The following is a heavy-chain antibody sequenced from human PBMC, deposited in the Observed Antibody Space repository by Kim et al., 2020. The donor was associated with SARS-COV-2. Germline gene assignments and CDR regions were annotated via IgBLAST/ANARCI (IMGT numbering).Heavy chain of an antibody. CDR2: IYYSGST. CDR1: GGSISSYY. V-gene: IGHV4-59*01. J-gene: IGHJ3*02. Sequence: SETLSLTCTVSGGSISSYYWSWIRQPPGKGLEWIGYIYYSGSTNYNPSLKSRVTISVDTSKNQFSLKLSSVTAADTAVYYCARDLFEYDILTGYFAFDIWGQGTMVTVSS. D-gene: IGHD3-9*01. CDR3: ARDLFEYDILTGYFAFDI.